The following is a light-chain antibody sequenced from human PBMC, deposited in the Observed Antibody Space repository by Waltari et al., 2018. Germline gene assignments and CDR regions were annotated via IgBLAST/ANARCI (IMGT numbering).Light chain of an antibody. V-gene: IGLV2-23*01. CDR2: EGK. CDR3: CSYTGTTTPRL. J-gene: IGLJ3*02. CDR1: SSDVGSYNL. Sequence: QSALTQPASVSGSPGQSITISCTGTSSDVGSYNLVSWYQQHPGKAPKVIIYEGKKRPSGVSERFSGSKSGNTASLTISGLQAEDEADYYCCSYTGTTTPRLFGGGTKLTVL.